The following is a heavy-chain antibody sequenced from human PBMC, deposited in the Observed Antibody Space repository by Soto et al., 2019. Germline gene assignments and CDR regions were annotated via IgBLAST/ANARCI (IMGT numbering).Heavy chain of an antibody. CDR1: GGSFSGYY. CDR3: ARERPYTEQLVYYYYYMDV. V-gene: IGHV4-34*01. J-gene: IGHJ6*03. CDR2: INHSGST. D-gene: IGHD6-6*01. Sequence: SETLSLTCAVYGGSFSGYYWSWIRQPPGKGLEWIGEINHSGSTNYNPSLKSRVTISVDTSKNQFSLKLSSVTAADTAVYYCARERPYTEQLVYYYYYMDVWGKGTTVTVSS.